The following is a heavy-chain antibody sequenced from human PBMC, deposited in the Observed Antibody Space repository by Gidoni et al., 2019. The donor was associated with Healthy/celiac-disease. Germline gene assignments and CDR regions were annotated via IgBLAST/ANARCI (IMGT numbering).Heavy chain of an antibody. CDR2: IWYDGSNK. V-gene: IGHV3-33*01. D-gene: IGHD7-27*01. Sequence: QVQLVESGGGVVQPGRCLRLSCAASGFTFSSYGMHWVRQAPGKGLECVAVIWYDGSNKYYADSVKGRFTISRDNSKNTLYLQMNSLRAEDTAVYYCARSWAPRTGYYYYGMDVWGQGTTVTVSS. J-gene: IGHJ6*02. CDR1: GFTFSSYG. CDR3: ARSWAPRTGYYYYGMDV.